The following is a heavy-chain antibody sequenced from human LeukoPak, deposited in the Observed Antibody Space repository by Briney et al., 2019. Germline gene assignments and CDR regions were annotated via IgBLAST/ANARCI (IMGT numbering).Heavy chain of an antibody. CDR2: IKQDGSEK. V-gene: IGHV3-7*03. D-gene: IGHD6-19*01. CDR3: ARDQWGAVAPFDY. CDR1: GFTFSSYW. J-gene: IGHJ4*02. Sequence: GGSLRLSCAASGFTFSSYWMSWVRQAPGKGLEWVANIKQDGSEKYYVASVKGRFTISRDNAKNSLYLQMNSLRAEDTAVYYCARDQWGAVAPFDYWGQGTLVTVSS.